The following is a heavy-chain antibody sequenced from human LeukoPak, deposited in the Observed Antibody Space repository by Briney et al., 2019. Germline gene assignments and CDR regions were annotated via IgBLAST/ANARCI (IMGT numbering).Heavy chain of an antibody. J-gene: IGHJ6*02. CDR2: INNDGSST. Sequence: RGSLILSCGASGFTSSSYWMHWVRQAPGKGLVWVSRINNDGSSTSYADSVKGRFTISRDNAKNTLYLQMNSLRAEDTAVYYCARVVSITRDYYYYYGMDVWGQGTTVTVSS. D-gene: IGHD3-3*02. CDR3: ARVVSITRDYYYYYGMDV. V-gene: IGHV3-74*01. CDR1: GFTSSSYW.